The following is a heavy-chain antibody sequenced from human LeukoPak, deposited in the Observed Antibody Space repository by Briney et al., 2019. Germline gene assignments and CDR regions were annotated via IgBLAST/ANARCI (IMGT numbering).Heavy chain of an antibody. CDR3: ARGLTNEEIQLHFDY. D-gene: IGHD5-24*01. J-gene: IGHJ4*02. V-gene: IGHV1-69*05. Sequence: GASVKVSCKASGGTFSSYAISWVRQAPGQGLEWMGGIIPIFGTANYAQKFQGRVTITTDESTSTAYMELSSLRSEDTAVYYCARGLTNEEIQLHFDYWGQGTLVTVSS. CDR1: GGTFSSYA. CDR2: IIPIFGTA.